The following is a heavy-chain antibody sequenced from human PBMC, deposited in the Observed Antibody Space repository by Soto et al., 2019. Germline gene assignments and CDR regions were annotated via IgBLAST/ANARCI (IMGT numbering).Heavy chain of an antibody. CDR2: ISYDASDK. J-gene: IGHJ5*01. V-gene: IGHV3-30*03. CDR1: GFSFSDYG. D-gene: IGHD3-16*01. CDR3: ATVLHDYGTNWVDS. Sequence: GGSLRLSCAASGFSFSDYGMHWVRQAPGKGLEWVAIISYDASDKYYVDSVKGRFTISRDNSKNMLYLQMSSLRAEDTAIYYCATVLHDYGTNWVDSWGQGTQVTVSS.